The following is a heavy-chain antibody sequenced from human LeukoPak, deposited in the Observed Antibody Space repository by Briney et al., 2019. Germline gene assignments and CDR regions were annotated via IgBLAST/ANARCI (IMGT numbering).Heavy chain of an antibody. J-gene: IGHJ4*02. CDR3: ARASNRKALTFYFDY. CDR1: GFTFDDYG. Sequence: GGSLRLSCAASGFTFDDYGMSWVRQAPGKGLEWVSGINWNGGSTGYADSVKGRFTISRDNAKNSLYLQMNSLRAEDTAVYYCARASNRKALTFYFDYWGQGTLVTVSS. CDR2: INWNGGST. D-gene: IGHD2/OR15-2a*01. V-gene: IGHV3-20*04.